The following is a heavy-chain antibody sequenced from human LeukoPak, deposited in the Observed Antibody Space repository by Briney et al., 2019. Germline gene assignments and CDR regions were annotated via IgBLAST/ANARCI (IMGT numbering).Heavy chain of an antibody. D-gene: IGHD3-10*01. V-gene: IGHV4-4*02. CDR3: ARRYYGSGTNYFDY. Sequence: SETLSLTCTVSGGSISTSNWWWWVRHPPGEVLWWIVEVYHSGRTTYNSSLKSRLTMPIDKSKNHFSLNLSSVTSADTAVYYWARRYYGSGTNYFDYWGQGTLVTVSS. CDR2: VYHSGRT. J-gene: IGHJ4*02. CDR1: GGSISTSNW.